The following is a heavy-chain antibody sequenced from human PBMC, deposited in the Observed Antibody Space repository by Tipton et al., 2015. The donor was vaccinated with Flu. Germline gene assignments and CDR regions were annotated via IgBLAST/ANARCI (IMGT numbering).Heavy chain of an antibody. CDR1: GGSFSGYY. D-gene: IGHD6-13*01. Sequence: TLSLTCAVYGGSFSGYYWSWIRQPPGKGLEWIGEINHSGNTNYNPSLKSRVTISADTSKNQFSLKLNSVTAADTAVYYCARDIVAAAGQRANWFDPWGQGTLVTVSS. CDR3: ARDIVAAAGQRANWFDP. J-gene: IGHJ5*02. CDR2: INHSGNT. V-gene: IGHV4-34*01.